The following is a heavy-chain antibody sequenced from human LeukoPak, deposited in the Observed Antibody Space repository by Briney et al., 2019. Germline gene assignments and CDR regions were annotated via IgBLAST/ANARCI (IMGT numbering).Heavy chain of an antibody. J-gene: IGHJ4*02. Sequence: PSETLSLTCTVSGGSISSYYWSWIRQPPGKGLEWIGYIYYSGSTNYNPSLKSRVTISVDTSKNQFSLKLSSVTAADTAVYYCARTVDTAMELDYWGQGTLVTVSS. D-gene: IGHD5-18*01. CDR2: IYYSGST. CDR1: GGSISSYY. V-gene: IGHV4-59*01. CDR3: ARTVDTAMELDY.